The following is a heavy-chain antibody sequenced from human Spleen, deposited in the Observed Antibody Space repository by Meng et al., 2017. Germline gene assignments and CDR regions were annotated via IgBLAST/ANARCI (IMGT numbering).Heavy chain of an antibody. CDR1: GFTFDDYG. D-gene: IGHD2-2*01. J-gene: IGHJ4*02. V-gene: IGHV3-20*04. Sequence: GESLKISCAASGFTFDDYGMSWVRQAPGKGLEWVSGINWNGGSTGYADSVKGRFTISRDNAKNSLYLQMNSLRAEDTAVYYCARVVPAAPYFDYWGQGTLVTVSS. CDR2: INWNGGST. CDR3: ARVVPAAPYFDY.